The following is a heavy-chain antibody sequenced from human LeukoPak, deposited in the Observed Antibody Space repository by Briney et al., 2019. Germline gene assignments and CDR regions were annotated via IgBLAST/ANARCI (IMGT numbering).Heavy chain of an antibody. D-gene: IGHD6-19*01. Sequence: PSETLSLTCTVSGGSISSSSYYWGWIRQPPGKGLEWIGSIYYSGSTYYNPSLKSRVTISVDTSKNQFSLKLSSVTAADTAVYYCARRRAGRDWFDPWGQGTLVTVSS. J-gene: IGHJ5*02. V-gene: IGHV4-39*01. CDR1: GGSISSSSYY. CDR2: IYYSGST. CDR3: ARRRAGRDWFDP.